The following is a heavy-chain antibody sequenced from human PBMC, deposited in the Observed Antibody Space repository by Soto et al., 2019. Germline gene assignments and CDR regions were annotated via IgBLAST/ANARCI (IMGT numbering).Heavy chain of an antibody. CDR1: GFTFSDYG. Sequence: PGGSLRLSCAASGFTFSDYGMSWVRQAPGKGLEWVSVISAGGGITSYAESVRGRFTISRDNSKNTLYLQMNSLGAEDTAVYFCASHQTSVTTPHDYWGQGTLVTVSS. V-gene: IGHV3-23*01. J-gene: IGHJ4*02. D-gene: IGHD4-17*01. CDR3: ASHQTSVTTPHDY. CDR2: ISAGGGIT.